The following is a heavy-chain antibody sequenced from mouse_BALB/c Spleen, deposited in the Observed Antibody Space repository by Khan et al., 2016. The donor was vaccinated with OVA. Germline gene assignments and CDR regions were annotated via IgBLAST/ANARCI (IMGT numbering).Heavy chain of an antibody. Sequence: VQLQESGPELVKPGASVRISCMASGYTFTSYYIHWVKQRPGQGLEWIGWIYPGYFHTDYNEKFKGKATLTADKSSSTAYMQLSSLTSEDSAVYFCARSDSGTVFDYWGQGTTLTVSS. D-gene: IGHD3-2*02. CDR1: GYTFTSYY. CDR3: ARSDSGTVFDY. V-gene: IGHV1S56*01. J-gene: IGHJ2*01. CDR2: IYPGYFHT.